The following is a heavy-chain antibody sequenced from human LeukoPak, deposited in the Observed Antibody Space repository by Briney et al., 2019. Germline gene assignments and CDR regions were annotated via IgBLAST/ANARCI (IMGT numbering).Heavy chain of an antibody. CDR1: GFTVSSNY. D-gene: IGHD2-15*01. J-gene: IGHJ4*02. CDR3: ARDPYCSGSSCYHAKY. Sequence: PGGSLRLSCAASGFTVSSNYMSWVRQAPGKGLEWVSVIYNGGDTYYADSVKGRFTISRDNSKDTLYLQMNSLRAEDTAVYFCARDPYCSGSSCYHAKYWGQGTLVTVSS. CDR2: IYNGGDT. V-gene: IGHV3-66*01.